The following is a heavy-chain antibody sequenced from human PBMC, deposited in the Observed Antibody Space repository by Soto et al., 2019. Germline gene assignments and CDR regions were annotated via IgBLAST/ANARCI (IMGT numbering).Heavy chain of an antibody. J-gene: IGHJ4*01. CDR1: GFIFNNAW. CDR2: IKSKTDGGTT. D-gene: IGHD3-22*01. CDR3: TTDSYSSMIVVRSDY. V-gene: IGHV3-15*07. Sequence: PGGSLRLSCAASGFIFNNAWINWVRQAPGKGLEWVGRIKSKTDGGTTDYAAPVKGRFAISRDDSINMVYLQMNSLKTEDTGIYYYTTDSYSSMIVVRSDYLGHGTLVTVSS.